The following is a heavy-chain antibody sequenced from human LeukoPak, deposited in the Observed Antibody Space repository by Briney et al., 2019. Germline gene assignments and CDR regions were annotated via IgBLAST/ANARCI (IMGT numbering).Heavy chain of an antibody. J-gene: IGHJ4*02. CDR3: AKAGRYSSSWYSDY. V-gene: IGHV3-23*01. Sequence: PGGTLRLSCAASGFTFSNYGLSWVRQAPGKGLEWVSGISPGGDTPYYADSVRGRFTISRDNSKNTMYLQMNSLRAEDTAVYYCAKAGRYSSSWYSDYWGQGTLVTVSS. D-gene: IGHD6-13*01. CDR1: GFTFSNYG. CDR2: ISPGGDTP.